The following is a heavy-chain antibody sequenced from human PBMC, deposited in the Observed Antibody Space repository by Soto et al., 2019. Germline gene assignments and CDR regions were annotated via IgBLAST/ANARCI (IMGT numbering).Heavy chain of an antibody. CDR3: VKDQGSSWYEIDY. CDR2: ISGSGGST. D-gene: IGHD6-13*01. Sequence: GGSLRLSCAASGFTFSNYAVTWVRQAPGKGLEWVSTISGSGGSTYYADSVKGRFTISRDNSKNTLYLQMNSLRAEDTAVYYCVKDQGSSWYEIDYWGQGTLVTVS. V-gene: IGHV3-23*01. CDR1: GFTFSNYA. J-gene: IGHJ4*02.